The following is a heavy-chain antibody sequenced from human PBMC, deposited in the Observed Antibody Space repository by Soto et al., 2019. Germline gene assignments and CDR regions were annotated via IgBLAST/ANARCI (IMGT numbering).Heavy chain of an antibody. D-gene: IGHD5-18*01. CDR1: GLGFSVHY. CDR3: ATVPTYYATDGYLGY. V-gene: IGHV1-2*02. Sequence: ASVKVCSKVSGLGFSVHYVHWARQAPGQGLEWTGWINPKNGGTQFARNFQGRVTLTRDTSISTVYLDLETLRTDDTAVYYCATVPTYYATDGYLGYWGQGSLVTVSS. J-gene: IGHJ4*02. CDR2: INPKNGGT.